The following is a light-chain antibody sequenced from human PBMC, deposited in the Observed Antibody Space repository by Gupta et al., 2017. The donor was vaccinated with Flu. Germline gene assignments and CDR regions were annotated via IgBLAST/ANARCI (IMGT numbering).Light chain of an antibody. CDR3: QQTDSLPPT. Sequence: DIQMTQSPSSLSASVGDRITITCRASQGISNWLAWYQQKPGEAPKLLISAASTLESGVPSRFSGSGSGIDFILTISSLQPEDFATYYCQQTDSLPPTFGQGTKLEIK. J-gene: IGKJ2*01. CDR1: QGISNW. CDR2: AAS. V-gene: IGKV1D-12*01.